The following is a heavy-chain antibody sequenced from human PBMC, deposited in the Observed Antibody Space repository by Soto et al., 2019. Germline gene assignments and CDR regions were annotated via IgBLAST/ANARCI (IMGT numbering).Heavy chain of an antibody. D-gene: IGHD1-1*01. Sequence: PGESLKISCKGSDYSFSDYWIGWVRQMPGKGLEWMGIIHPGDSHTTYSPSFQGQITISVDESTSTAYLQWYSLKASDTAMYYCTRQMERGYFGMDVWGQGTTVTVSS. CDR1: DYSFSDYW. CDR2: IHPGDSHT. V-gene: IGHV5-51*01. CDR3: TRQMERGYFGMDV. J-gene: IGHJ6*02.